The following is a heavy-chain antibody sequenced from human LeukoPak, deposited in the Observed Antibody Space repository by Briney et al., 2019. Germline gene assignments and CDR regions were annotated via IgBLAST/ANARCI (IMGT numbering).Heavy chain of an antibody. D-gene: IGHD2-15*01. CDR1: GFTFSSYA. V-gene: IGHV3-23*01. CDR2: ISGSGGST. CDR3: AKAIGYSIHKWFDP. J-gene: IGHJ5*02. Sequence: GGSLRLSCAASGFTFSSYAMSWVRQAPGTGLEWVSAISGSGGSTYYADSVKGRFTISRDNSKNTLYLQMNSLRAEDTAVYYCAKAIGYSIHKWFDPWGQGTLVTVSS.